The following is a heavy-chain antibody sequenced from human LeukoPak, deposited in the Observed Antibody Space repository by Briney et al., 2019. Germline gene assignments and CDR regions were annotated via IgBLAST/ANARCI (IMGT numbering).Heavy chain of an antibody. J-gene: IGHJ3*02. CDR1: GGSFSGYY. Sequence: PSETLSLTCAVYGGSFSGYYWSWIRQPPGKGLEWIGEINHSGSTNYNPSLKSRVTISVDTSKNQFSLKLSSVTAADTAVYCCASLRGHDAFDIWGQGTMVTVSS. V-gene: IGHV4-34*01. CDR2: INHSGST. CDR3: ASLRGHDAFDI. D-gene: IGHD3-10*01.